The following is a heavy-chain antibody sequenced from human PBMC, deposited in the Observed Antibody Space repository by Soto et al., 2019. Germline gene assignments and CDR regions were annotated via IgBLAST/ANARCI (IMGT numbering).Heavy chain of an antibody. D-gene: IGHD2-21*02. CDR3: ARVHASSDGVTALRGGYLDDY. Sequence: QVQLQQWGAGLLKPSETLSLTCAVYGGSFSGYYWSWIRQPPGKGLGWFGESNHSGSTNYNPSTKNRVTISVDTSKSQFSLKLSSVTAADTAVYYRARVHASSDGVTALRGGYLDDYWGQGTMVTVSS. CDR1: GGSFSGYY. V-gene: IGHV4-34*01. J-gene: IGHJ4*02. CDR2: SNHSGST.